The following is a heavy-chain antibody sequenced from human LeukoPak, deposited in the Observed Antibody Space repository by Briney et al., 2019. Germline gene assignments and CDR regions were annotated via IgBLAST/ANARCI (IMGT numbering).Heavy chain of an antibody. CDR2: IRTSTEGT. J-gene: IGHJ4*02. D-gene: IGHD3-9*01. CDR3: ARDQRYAFDY. V-gene: IGHV3-48*02. CDR1: GSPFTDSP. Sequence: QPGGSLRLSRATSGSPFTDSPMNWVRQAPGKGLEWVSNIRTSTEGTNYAIYADSVKGRVTFSRDDAKNTLYLHMHSLRDDDTAVYYCARDQRYAFDYWGRGILVTVSS.